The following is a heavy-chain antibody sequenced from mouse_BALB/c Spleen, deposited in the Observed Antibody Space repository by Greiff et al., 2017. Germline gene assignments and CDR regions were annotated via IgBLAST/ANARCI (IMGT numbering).Heavy chain of an antibody. D-gene: IGHD3-2*01. CDR1: GFTFSSYG. J-gene: IGHJ2*01. Sequence: EVMLVESGGDLVKPGGSLKLSCAASGFTFSSYGMSWVRQTPDKRLEWVATISSGGSYTYYPDSVKGRFTISRDNAKNTLYLQMSSLKSEDTAMYYCARLRQLGLRYFDYWGQGTTLTVSS. V-gene: IGHV5-6*01. CDR3: ARLRQLGLRYFDY. CDR2: ISSGGSYT.